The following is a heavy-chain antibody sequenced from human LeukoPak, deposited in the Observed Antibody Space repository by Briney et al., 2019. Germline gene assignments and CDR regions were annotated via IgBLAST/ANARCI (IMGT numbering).Heavy chain of an antibody. CDR2: IYSGGNT. Sequence: GGSLRLSCAASGFNVSSNYMSWVRQAPGKGLEWGSVIYSGGNTYYTDSVKGRFTISRDNSKNTLYLQMNGLRAEDTAVYFCARHTRDYGDYFDAFDLWGQGTMVTVSS. V-gene: IGHV3-53*01. D-gene: IGHD4-17*01. CDR3: ARHTRDYGDYFDAFDL. CDR1: GFNVSSNY. J-gene: IGHJ3*01.